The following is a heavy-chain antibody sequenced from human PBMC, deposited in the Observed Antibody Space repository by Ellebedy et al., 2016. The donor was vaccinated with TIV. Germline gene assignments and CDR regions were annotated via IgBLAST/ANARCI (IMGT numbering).Heavy chain of an antibody. D-gene: IGHD1-14*01. CDR3: ARGSAVPTTVADY. CDR1: GGSVSSGSNY. Sequence: MPSETLSLTCTVSGGSVSSGSNYWSWIRQPPGKGLEWIGYIYYSGSTNYNPSLKSRVSISVDTSTNQFSLKLSSVTAADTALYYCARGSAVPTTVADYWGQGTLVTVSS. J-gene: IGHJ4*02. V-gene: IGHV4-61*01. CDR2: IYYSGST.